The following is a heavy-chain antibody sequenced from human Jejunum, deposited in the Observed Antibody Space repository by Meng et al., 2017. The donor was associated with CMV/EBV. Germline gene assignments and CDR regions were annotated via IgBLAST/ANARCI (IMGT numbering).Heavy chain of an antibody. CDR3: ARESGSYYWFDP. Sequence: VQLQESGPGLVKSSEPLSLTCFVSAGSISGYYWSWIRQPAGKGLEWIGRIYTSGSTHYNPSLKSRLTMSVDLSNNQISLKLRSVTAADTAVYYCARESGSYYWFDPWGQGTLVTVSS. J-gene: IGHJ5*02. D-gene: IGHD1-26*01. CDR1: AGSISGYY. CDR2: IYTSGST. V-gene: IGHV4-4*07.